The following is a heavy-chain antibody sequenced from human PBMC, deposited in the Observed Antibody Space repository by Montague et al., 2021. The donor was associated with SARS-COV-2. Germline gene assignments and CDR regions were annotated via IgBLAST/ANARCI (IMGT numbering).Heavy chain of an antibody. CDR3: ARAVSVRRAVNWFDP. J-gene: IGHJ5*02. CDR1: GGSISDHY. D-gene: IGHD3-10*01. CDR2: IYYSGGN. V-gene: IGHV4-59*11. Sequence: SETLSLTCTVSGGSISDHYWAWIRQPPGKGLEWLAYIYYSGGNNSXASLKSRVSMSVDTSKNQFSLKLTSVTAADTAVYYCARAVSVRRAVNWFDPWGQGTLVTVSS.